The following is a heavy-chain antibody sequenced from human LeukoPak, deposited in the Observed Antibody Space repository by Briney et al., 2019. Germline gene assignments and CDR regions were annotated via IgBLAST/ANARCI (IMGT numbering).Heavy chain of an antibody. V-gene: IGHV1-69*06. Sequence: ASVKVSCKASGGTFSSYAITWVRQAPGQGLEWMGGIIPIFGTSNYAQKFQDRVTITADKSTSTAYMELSGLRSEDTAVYYCARGTVQDYYYYYMDVWGKGTTVTVSS. J-gene: IGHJ6*03. CDR3: ARGTVQDYYYYYMDV. CDR1: GGTFSSYA. CDR2: IIPIFGTS. D-gene: IGHD4-17*01.